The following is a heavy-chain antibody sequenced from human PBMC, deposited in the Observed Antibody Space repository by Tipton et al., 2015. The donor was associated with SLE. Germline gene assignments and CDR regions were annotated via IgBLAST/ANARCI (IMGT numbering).Heavy chain of an antibody. CDR2: IYYSGST. Sequence: TLSLTCTVSGGSISSYYWSWIRQPPGKGLEWIGYIYYSGSTNYNPSLKSRVTISVDTSKNQFSLKLSSVTAADTAVYYCARESVAGTYIPNWFDPWGQGTLVTVSS. D-gene: IGHD6-19*01. CDR1: GGSISSYY. CDR3: ARESVAGTYIPNWFDP. J-gene: IGHJ5*02. V-gene: IGHV4-59*12.